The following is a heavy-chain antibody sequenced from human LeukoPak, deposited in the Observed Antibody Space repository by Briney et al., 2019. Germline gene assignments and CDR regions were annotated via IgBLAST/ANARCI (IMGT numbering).Heavy chain of an antibody. Sequence: GGSLRLSSAASVFTFCGYSMNWVRQAPGKGLEWVSSISTDSRYIFYAESVKGRFTISRDNAENSLYLQMSSLRADDPPVYYCARSEVGASCDYWGQGTLVTVSS. CDR1: VFTFCGYS. J-gene: IGHJ4*02. CDR2: ISTDSRYI. V-gene: IGHV3-21*04. CDR3: ARSEVGASCDY. D-gene: IGHD1-26*01.